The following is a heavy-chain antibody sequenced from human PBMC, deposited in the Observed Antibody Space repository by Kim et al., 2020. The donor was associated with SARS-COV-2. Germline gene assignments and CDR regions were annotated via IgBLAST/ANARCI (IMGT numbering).Heavy chain of an antibody. D-gene: IGHD6-13*01. CDR3: AKDPYSSSWFDAFDI. J-gene: IGHJ3*02. Sequence: SVKSRFTIARDNAKNSLYLQMNSLRAEDTALYYCAKDPYSSSWFDAFDIWGQGTMVTVSS. V-gene: IGHV3-9*01.